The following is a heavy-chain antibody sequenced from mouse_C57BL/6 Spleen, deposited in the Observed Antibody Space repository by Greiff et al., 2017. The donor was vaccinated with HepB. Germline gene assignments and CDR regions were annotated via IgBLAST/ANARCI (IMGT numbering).Heavy chain of an antibody. Sequence: EVQLVESGAELVRPGASVKLSCTASGFNIKDDYMHWVKQRPEQGLEWIGWIDPENGDTEYASKFQGKATITADTSSNTAYLQLSSLTSEDTAVYYCTTSSYWYFDVWGTGTTVTVSS. J-gene: IGHJ1*03. CDR2: IDPENGDT. V-gene: IGHV14-4*01. CDR1: GFNIKDDY. CDR3: TTSSYWYFDV.